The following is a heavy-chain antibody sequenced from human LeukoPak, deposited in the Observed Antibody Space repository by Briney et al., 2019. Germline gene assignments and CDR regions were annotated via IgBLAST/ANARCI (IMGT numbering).Heavy chain of an antibody. CDR2: ISGSGAST. V-gene: IGHV3-23*01. CDR3: AAPGSGYYRDAWDY. CDR1: GFTFSSYA. D-gene: IGHD3-3*01. J-gene: IGHJ4*02. Sequence: HPGGSLRFSCAASGFTFSSYAMSWVRQAPGKGLELVSAISGSGASTYYADSVKGRFTISRDNSKNTLYLQMNSLRAEDTAVYYCAAPGSGYYRDAWDYWGQGTLVTVSS.